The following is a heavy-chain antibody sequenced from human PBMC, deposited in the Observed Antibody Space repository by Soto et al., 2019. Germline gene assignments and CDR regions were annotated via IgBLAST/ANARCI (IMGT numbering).Heavy chain of an antibody. CDR3: ARGHYYGSGSYHNWFDP. J-gene: IGHJ5*02. CDR2: IYHTGTT. V-gene: IGHV4-38-2*01. D-gene: IGHD3-10*01. CDR1: GDSISRGYH. Sequence: SETLSLTCAVSGDSISRGYHWAWIRQSPTKGLEWIASIYHTGTTYYNPSLTSRVTISVDTSQNQFSLNLRSVTAADTAVYYCARGHYYGSGSYHNWFDPWGQGTLVTVS.